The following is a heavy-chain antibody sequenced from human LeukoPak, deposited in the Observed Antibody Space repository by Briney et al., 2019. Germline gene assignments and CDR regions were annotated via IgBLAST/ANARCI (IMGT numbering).Heavy chain of an antibody. CDR1: GYIFSSYW. Sequence: GESLKISCKGSGYIFSSYWIGCARQMPGKGLEWMGIIYPGGSDTRYSPPFQGKVTMSADKSISTAYVQWNSLRASDTAMYYCARHQYYYDTRAYYIDYWGQGTLVTVSS. V-gene: IGHV5-51*01. CDR2: IYPGGSDT. D-gene: IGHD3-22*01. J-gene: IGHJ4*02. CDR3: ARHQYYYDTRAYYIDY.